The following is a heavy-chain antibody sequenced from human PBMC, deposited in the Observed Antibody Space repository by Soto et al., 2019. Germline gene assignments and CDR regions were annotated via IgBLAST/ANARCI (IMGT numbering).Heavy chain of an antibody. CDR2: IYHSGST. CDR1: GGSISSYY. J-gene: IGHJ5*02. V-gene: IGHV4-59*12. D-gene: IGHD6-13*01. CDR3: GAAGTGWFDP. Sequence: PSETLSLTCTVSGGSISSYYWSWIRQPPGKGLEWIGEIYHSGSTNYNPSLKSRVTISMDKSKNQFSLNLNSVTAADTAVYYCGAAGTGWFDPWGQGTLVTVSS.